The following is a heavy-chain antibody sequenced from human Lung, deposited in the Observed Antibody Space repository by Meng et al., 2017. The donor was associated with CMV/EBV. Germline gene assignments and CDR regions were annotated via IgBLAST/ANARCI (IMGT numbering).Heavy chain of an antibody. Sequence: ASXXVSXKASGYTFTGYYMHWVRQAPGQGREWMGWINPNSGGTNYGQKFQGRVTMTRDTSISTAYMELSRLRSDDTAVYYCARDFDPIKIGYYYYYGMDVWXQGTXVTVSS. CDR3: ARDFDPIKIGYYYYYGMDV. D-gene: IGHD3-9*01. V-gene: IGHV1-2*02. J-gene: IGHJ6*02. CDR1: GYTFTGYY. CDR2: INPNSGGT.